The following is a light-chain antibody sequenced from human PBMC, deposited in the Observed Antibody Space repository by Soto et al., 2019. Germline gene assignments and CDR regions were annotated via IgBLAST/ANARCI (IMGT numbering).Light chain of an antibody. Sequence: DIQMTQSPSSLSASVGDRVTITCRASQGINNFLAWYQQKPGKVPKLLIYAASTLQSGVPSRFSGSGSGTYFTLTISSLQPEDVATYYWRKYNSAPFTFGPGTKVDIK. J-gene: IGKJ3*01. V-gene: IGKV1-27*01. CDR1: QGINNF. CDR3: RKYNSAPFT. CDR2: AAS.